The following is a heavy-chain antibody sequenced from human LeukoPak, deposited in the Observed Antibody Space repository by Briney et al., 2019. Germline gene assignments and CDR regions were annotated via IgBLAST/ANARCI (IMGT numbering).Heavy chain of an antibody. D-gene: IGHD4-23*01. J-gene: IGHJ3*02. CDR1: GGSISSYY. CDR2: IYYSGST. CDR3: ARWSDEMTVVTPLAFDI. Sequence: PSETLSLTCTVSGGSISSYYWSWIRQPPGKGLEWMGHIYYSGSTNYNLSLKSRVTISVDTSKNQFSLKLSSVTAADTAVYYCARWSDEMTVVTPLAFDIWGQGTMVTVSS. V-gene: IGHV4-59*08.